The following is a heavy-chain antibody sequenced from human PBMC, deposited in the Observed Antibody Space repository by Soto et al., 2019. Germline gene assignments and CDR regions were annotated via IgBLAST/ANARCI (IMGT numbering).Heavy chain of an antibody. CDR1: GFTFSSYP. V-gene: IGHV3-33*01. CDR3: ASSGSSSPFEVGWFDP. Sequence: QVQLVESGGGVVQPGKSLRLSCAASGFTFSSYPMHWVRQAPGKGLEWVAVIWYDGSNKYYADSVKGRFTISRDNSKYTLYLQLNSLRADDTALYFCASSGSSSPFEVGWFDPWGQGTLVTVSS. D-gene: IGHD6-6*01. CDR2: IWYDGSNK. J-gene: IGHJ5*02.